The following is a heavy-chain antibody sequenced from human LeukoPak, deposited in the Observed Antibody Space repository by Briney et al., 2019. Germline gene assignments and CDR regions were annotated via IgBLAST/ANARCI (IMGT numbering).Heavy chain of an antibody. CDR3: ARAGDSSPYRFDY. V-gene: IGHV4-4*07. CDR1: GGSISSYY. J-gene: IGHJ4*02. Sequence: SETLSLTCTVSGGSISSYYWSWIRQPAGKGLEWIGRIYTSGSTNYNPSLKSRVIMSVDTSKNQCTLKLSSVTAADTAVYYCARAGDSSPYRFDYWGQGTLVTVSS. D-gene: IGHD6-13*01. CDR2: IYTSGST.